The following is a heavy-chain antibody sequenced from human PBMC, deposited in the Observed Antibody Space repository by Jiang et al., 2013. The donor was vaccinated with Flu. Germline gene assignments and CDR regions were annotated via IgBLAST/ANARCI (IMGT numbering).Heavy chain of an antibody. V-gene: IGHV1-3*01. D-gene: IGHD1-1*01. CDR2: INAGNGNT. CDR1: GYTFTTYA. Sequence: GAEVKKPGASVKVSCKASGYTFTTYAMHWVRQAPGQRLEWMGWINAGNGNTKYSQKFQDRVTISRDTSASTAYMELNSLRSEDTAVYYCARGPGSDFDYWGQGTLVTVSS. CDR3: ARGPGSDFDY. J-gene: IGHJ4*02.